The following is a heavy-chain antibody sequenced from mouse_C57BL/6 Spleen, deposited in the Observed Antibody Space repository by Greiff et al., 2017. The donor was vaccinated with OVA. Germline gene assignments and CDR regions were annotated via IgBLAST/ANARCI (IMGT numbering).Heavy chain of an antibody. CDR3: ARADSSGYGYFDY. CDR2: ISYDGSN. J-gene: IGHJ2*01. V-gene: IGHV3-6*01. Sequence: EVKVEESGPGLVKPSQSLSLTCSVTGYSITSGYYWNWIRQFPGNKLEWMGYISYDGSNNYNPSLKNRISITRDTSKNQFFLKLNSVTTEDTATYYCARADSSGYGYFDYWGQGTTLTVSS. CDR1: GYSITSGYY. D-gene: IGHD3-2*02.